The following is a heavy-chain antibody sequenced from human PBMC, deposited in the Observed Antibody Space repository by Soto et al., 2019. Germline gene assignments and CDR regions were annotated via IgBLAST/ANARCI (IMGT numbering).Heavy chain of an antibody. D-gene: IGHD6-13*01. Sequence: ASEKVSCKVSGYSLTELSIHWVRQAPGEGLAWMGGYDLEKGETIYAQKFQGRVTMTEDSPADTPYMQLRSLRSEDTAVYYSAIEVGRSNQFDRWGQGTMVTVSS. J-gene: IGHJ5*02. CDR3: AIEVGRSNQFDR. CDR2: YDLEKGET. CDR1: GYSLTELS. V-gene: IGHV1-24*01.